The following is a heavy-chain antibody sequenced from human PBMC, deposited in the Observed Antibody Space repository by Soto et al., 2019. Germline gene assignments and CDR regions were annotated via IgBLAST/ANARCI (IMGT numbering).Heavy chain of an antibody. D-gene: IGHD1-26*01. CDR1: GDSVSSNSAA. CDR2: TYYRSKWYN. J-gene: IGHJ4*02. CDR3: ARGEQYSGRIFDY. V-gene: IGHV6-1*01. Sequence: QVQLQQSGPGLVKPSQTLSVTCGISGDSVSSNSAAWNWLRQSPSRGLEWLGRTYYRSKWYNDYAVSVESRITINPGTSKNHFSLQLNFVPPEDTAVYFCARGEQYSGRIFDYWGQGTLVTVSS.